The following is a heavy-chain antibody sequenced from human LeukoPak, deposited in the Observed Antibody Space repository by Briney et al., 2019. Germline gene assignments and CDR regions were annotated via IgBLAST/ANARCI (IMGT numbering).Heavy chain of an antibody. CDR3: ATSYYLYYYYGMDV. CDR2: FDPEDGET. CDR1: GYTLTELS. J-gene: IGHJ6*02. D-gene: IGHD3-10*01. V-gene: IGHV1-24*01. Sequence: ASVKVSCKVSGYTLTELSMHWVRQAPGKGLEWMGGFDPEDGETIYAQKFQGRVTMTEDTSTDTAYMELSSLRSEDTAVYYCATSYYLYYYYGMDVWGQGTTVTVSS.